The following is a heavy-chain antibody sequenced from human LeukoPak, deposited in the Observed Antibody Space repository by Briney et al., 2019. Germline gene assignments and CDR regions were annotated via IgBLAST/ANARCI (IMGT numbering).Heavy chain of an antibody. J-gene: IGHJ4*02. CDR2: IYPGDSDA. CDR1: GYSFTNYW. V-gene: IGHV5-51*01. D-gene: IGHD1-26*01. Sequence: GESLKISCKGSGYSFTNYWIGWVRQMPGKGLKWMGIIYPGDSDARYSPSFQGQVTISADKSISTAYLQWSSLKASDTAMYYCARRRDLYSGSYYPFDYWGQGTLVTVSS. CDR3: ARRRDLYSGSYYPFDY.